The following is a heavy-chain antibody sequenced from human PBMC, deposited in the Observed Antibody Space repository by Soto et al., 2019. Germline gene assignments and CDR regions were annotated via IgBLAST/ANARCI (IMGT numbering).Heavy chain of an antibody. V-gene: IGHV3-13*01. CDR1: GFTFRSYD. J-gene: IGHJ6*02. D-gene: IGHD1-26*01. CDR2: IGTAGDT. Sequence: GGSLRLSCAASGFTFRSYDMHGVRQATGKGLEWVSAIGTAGDTYYPGSVKGRFTISRENAKNSLYLQMNSLRAGDTAVYYCAREGGSYRYYYYGMDVWGQGTTVTVSS. CDR3: AREGGSYRYYYYGMDV.